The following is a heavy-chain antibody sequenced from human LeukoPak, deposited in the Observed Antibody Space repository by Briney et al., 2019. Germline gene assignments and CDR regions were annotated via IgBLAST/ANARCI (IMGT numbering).Heavy chain of an antibody. V-gene: IGHV3-7*04. J-gene: IGHJ4*02. CDR3: ARAYHYDSGGYPHYFDH. Sequence: PGGSLRLSCAASGFTFNNYWMSWVRQTPGKGLEWVANIKQDGSEIYYVDSVKGRFTISRDNAKSSLYLQMNSLRAEDTAVYYCARAYHYDSGGYPHYFDHWGQGALVTVSS. CDR2: IKQDGSEI. CDR1: GFTFNNYW. D-gene: IGHD3-22*01.